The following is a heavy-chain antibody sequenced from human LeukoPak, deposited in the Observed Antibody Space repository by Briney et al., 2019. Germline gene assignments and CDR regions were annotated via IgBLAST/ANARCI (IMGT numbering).Heavy chain of an antibody. Sequence: SETLSLTCTVSGGSISSYYWSWIRQPPGKGLEWIGYIYYSGSTNYNPSLKSRVTISVDTSKNQFSLKLSSVTAADTAVYYCARGVVRGVMDGFDPWGRGTLVTVSS. D-gene: IGHD3-10*01. CDR1: GGSISSYY. CDR2: IYYSGST. V-gene: IGHV4-59*01. CDR3: ARGVVRGVMDGFDP. J-gene: IGHJ5*02.